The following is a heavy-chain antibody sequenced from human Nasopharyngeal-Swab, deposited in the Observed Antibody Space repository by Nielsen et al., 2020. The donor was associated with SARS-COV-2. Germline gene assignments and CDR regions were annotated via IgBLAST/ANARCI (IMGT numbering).Heavy chain of an antibody. D-gene: IGHD3-10*01. J-gene: IGHJ4*02. CDR2: ISSSSSYI. V-gene: IGHV3-21*01. Sequence: WIRQPPGKGLEWVSSISSSSSYIYYADSVKGRFTIFRDNAKNSLYLQMNSLRAEDTAVYYCALEGSGSYYNYYFDYWGQGTLVTVSS. CDR3: ALEGSGSYYNYYFDY.